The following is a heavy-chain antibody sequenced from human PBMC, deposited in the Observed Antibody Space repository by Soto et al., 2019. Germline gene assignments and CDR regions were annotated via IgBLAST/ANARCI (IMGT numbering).Heavy chain of an antibody. CDR3: ARGPPVVVVPAATGAWRSRYYYYGMDL. Sequence: PVGSLRLSCAGSVFTFSSYEMNWVRHAPGKWLEWVSYISSSGSTIYYADSVKGRFTISRDNAKNSLYLQMNSLRAEDTAVYYCARGPPVVVVPAATGAWRSRYYYYGMDLWGQGT. D-gene: IGHD2-2*01. CDR1: VFTFSSYE. CDR2: ISSSGSTI. J-gene: IGHJ6*01. V-gene: IGHV3-48*03.